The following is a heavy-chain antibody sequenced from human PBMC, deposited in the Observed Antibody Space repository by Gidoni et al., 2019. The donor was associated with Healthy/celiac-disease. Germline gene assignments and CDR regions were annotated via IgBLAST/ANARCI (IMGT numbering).Heavy chain of an antibody. CDR1: GFPFSSYG. V-gene: IGHV3-33*01. J-gene: IGHJ6*02. CDR2: IWYDGSNK. D-gene: IGHD6-13*01. Sequence: QVQLVESGGGVGQTGRSLRLSCAAPGFPFSSYGMHWVRQAPGKGQEWVAVIWYDGSNKYYADSVKGRFTISRDNSKNTLYLQMNSLRAEDTAVYDCARDWEYSSSWYHSLYYYYYGMDVWGQGTTVTVSS. CDR3: ARDWEYSSSWYHSLYYYYYGMDV.